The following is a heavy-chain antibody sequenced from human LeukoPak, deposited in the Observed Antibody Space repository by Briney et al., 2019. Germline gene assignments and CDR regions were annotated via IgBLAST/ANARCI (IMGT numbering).Heavy chain of an antibody. D-gene: IGHD1-26*01. Sequence: SGTLSLTCTVSAGSISSSSYSWGWIRQPPGKGLEWIGSIYYSGSTYYNPSLKSRVTISVDTSKNQFSLKLSSVTAADTAVYYCARVYYSGSYDYWYFDLWGRGTLVTVSS. J-gene: IGHJ2*01. CDR3: ARVYYSGSYDYWYFDL. V-gene: IGHV4-39*07. CDR1: AGSISSSSYS. CDR2: IYYSGST.